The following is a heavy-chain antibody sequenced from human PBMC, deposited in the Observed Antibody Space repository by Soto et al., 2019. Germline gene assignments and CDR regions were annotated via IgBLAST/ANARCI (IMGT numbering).Heavy chain of an antibody. D-gene: IGHD5-18*01. V-gene: IGHV3-48*02. CDR3: ARVRIHTAMVTGWFDP. J-gene: IGHJ5*02. CDR2: ISSSSSTI. CDR1: GFTFSSYS. Sequence: PRLSCAASGFTFSSYSMNWVRQAPGKGLEWVSYISSSSSTIYYADSVKGRFTISRDNAKNSLYLQMNSLRDEDTAVYYCARVRIHTAMVTGWFDPWGQGTLVTVSS.